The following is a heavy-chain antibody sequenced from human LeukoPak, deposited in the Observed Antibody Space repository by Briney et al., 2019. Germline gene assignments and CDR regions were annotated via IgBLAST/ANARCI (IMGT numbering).Heavy chain of an antibody. V-gene: IGHV4-38-2*02. CDR2: IYHSGST. D-gene: IGHD2-21*02. J-gene: IGHJ4*02. Sequence: ESSETLSLTCTVSGYSISSGYYWGWIRQPPGKGLEWIGGIYHSGSTYYNPSLKSRVTISVDTSKNQFSLKLSSVTAADTAVYYCARNGTAGDWSAKYYFDYWGQRTLVTVSS. CDR3: ARNGTAGDWSAKYYFDY. CDR1: GYSISSGYY.